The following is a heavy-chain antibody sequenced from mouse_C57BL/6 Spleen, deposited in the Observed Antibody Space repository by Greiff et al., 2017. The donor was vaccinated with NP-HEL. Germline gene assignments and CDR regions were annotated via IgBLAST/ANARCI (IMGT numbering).Heavy chain of an antibody. CDR2: ISNLAYSI. CDR1: GFTFSDYG. Sequence: EVMLVESGGGLVQPGGSLKLSCAASGFTFSDYGMAWVRQAPRKGPEWVAFISNLAYSIYYADTVTGRFTISRENAKNTLYLEMSSLRSEDTAMYYCARHYYYGSGYFDVWGTGTTVTVSS. D-gene: IGHD1-1*01. CDR3: ARHYYYGSGYFDV. V-gene: IGHV5-15*01. J-gene: IGHJ1*03.